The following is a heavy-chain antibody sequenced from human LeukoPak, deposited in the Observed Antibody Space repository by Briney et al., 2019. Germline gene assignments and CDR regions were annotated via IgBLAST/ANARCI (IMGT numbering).Heavy chain of an antibody. Sequence: PGGSLRLSCAASGFTLSSYWMHWVRQTPGKGLVWVSRINSDGSTTNYADSVKGRFTISRDNAKNTLYLQMNSLRAEDTAMYYCARVGYYYDDNCDAFDIWGQGTMVTVSS. CDR1: GFTLSSYW. CDR3: ARVGYYYDDNCDAFDI. J-gene: IGHJ3*02. V-gene: IGHV3-74*01. CDR2: INSDGSTT. D-gene: IGHD3-22*01.